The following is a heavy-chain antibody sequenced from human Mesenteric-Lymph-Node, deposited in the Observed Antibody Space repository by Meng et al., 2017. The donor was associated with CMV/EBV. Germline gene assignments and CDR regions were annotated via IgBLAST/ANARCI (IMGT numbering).Heavy chain of an antibody. Sequence: YTLTSYDLNWVRQATGQGLEWMGWMNPNSGNTGYAQKFQGRVTMTRNTSISTAYMELSSLRSEDTAVYYCARGYYDFLSGMGGWFDPWGQGTLVTVSS. CDR3: ARGYYDFLSGMGGWFDP. J-gene: IGHJ5*02. CDR1: YTLTSYD. D-gene: IGHD3-3*01. CDR2: MNPNSGNT. V-gene: IGHV1-8*01.